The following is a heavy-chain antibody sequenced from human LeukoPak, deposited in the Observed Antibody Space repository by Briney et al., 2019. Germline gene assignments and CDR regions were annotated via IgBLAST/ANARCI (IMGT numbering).Heavy chain of an antibody. J-gene: IGHJ5*02. V-gene: IGHV5-51*01. CDR2: IYPGDSDT. D-gene: IGHD2-15*01. Sequence: GESLKISYKGSGSSFTTYWIGWVRPMPGKGLGWMGIIYPGDSDTRYSPSFQGQVTISADKSISTAYLQWSSLKASDTAMYYCARRYCSGGSCGWFDPWGQGTLVTVSS. CDR3: ARRYCSGGSCGWFDP. CDR1: GSSFTTYW.